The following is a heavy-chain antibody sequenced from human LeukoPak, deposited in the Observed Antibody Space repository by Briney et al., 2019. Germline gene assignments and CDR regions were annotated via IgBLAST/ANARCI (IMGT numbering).Heavy chain of an antibody. CDR3: ARGYAAVVVVPAALY. D-gene: IGHD2-15*01. CDR1: GFTFTTHA. CDR2: ISYDGNNK. J-gene: IGHJ4*02. V-gene: IGHV3-30-3*01. Sequence: GRSLRLSCAASGFTFTTHAMNWVRQAPGKGLEWVAVISYDGNNKYYADSVKGRFTISRDNSKDTVYLQMNSLRGEDTAVYYCARGYAAVVVVPAALYWGQGTLVTVSS.